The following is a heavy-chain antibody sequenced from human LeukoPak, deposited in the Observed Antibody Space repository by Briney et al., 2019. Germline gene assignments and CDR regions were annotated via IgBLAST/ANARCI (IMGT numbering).Heavy chain of an antibody. D-gene: IGHD4-17*01. V-gene: IGHV3-21*01. CDR2: ISSSSSYI. CDR3: ARDFALRRKGGDY. J-gene: IGHJ4*02. Sequence: GGSLRLSCAASGFIFYNYNMNWVRQAPGKGLEWVSSISSSSSYIYYADSVKGRFTISRDNAKNSLYLQMNSLRAEDTAVYYCARDFALRRKGGDYWGQGTLVTVSS. CDR1: GFIFYNYN.